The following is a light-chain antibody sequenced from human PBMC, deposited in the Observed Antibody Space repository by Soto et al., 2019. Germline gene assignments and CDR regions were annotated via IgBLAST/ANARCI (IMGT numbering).Light chain of an antibody. J-gene: IGKJ1*01. Sequence: VLTQSPGTLSLTSGERATLSCRASQSISGTYVAWYQQKPGQAPRLLIYGASTRATGIPARFSGSGSGTEFTLTISSLQSEDFAVYYCQQYNNWPRTFGQGTKV. CDR1: QSISGTY. CDR2: GAS. V-gene: IGKV3-15*01. CDR3: QQYNNWPRT.